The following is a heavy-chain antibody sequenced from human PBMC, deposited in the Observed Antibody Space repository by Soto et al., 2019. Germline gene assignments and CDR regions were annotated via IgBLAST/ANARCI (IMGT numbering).Heavy chain of an antibody. CDR2: ISYDGSNK. V-gene: IGHV3-30-3*01. CDR1: GFTFSSYP. Sequence: GGSLRLSCAASGFTFSSYPMHWVRQAPGKGLEWVAVISYDGSNKYYADSVKGRFTISRDNSKNTLYLQMNSLRAEDTAVYYCARENAGLYFYGMDVWGQGTTVTVSS. D-gene: IGHD1-1*01. J-gene: IGHJ6*02. CDR3: ARENAGLYFYGMDV.